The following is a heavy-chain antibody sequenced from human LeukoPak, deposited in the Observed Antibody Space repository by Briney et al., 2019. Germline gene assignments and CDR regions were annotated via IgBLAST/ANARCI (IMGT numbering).Heavy chain of an antibody. CDR1: GFSFSSYW. J-gene: IGHJ4*02. V-gene: IGHV3-7*01. D-gene: IGHD3-10*01. CDR2: IKQDGGEK. Sequence: GGSLRLSCAASGFSFSSYWMSWVRQAPGKGPEWVANIKQDGGEKYYVDSVKGRFTISRDYAKNSLYLQMNSLRVEDTAVYYCAKVAKYYYGPETYYFFEQWGQGTPVTASS. CDR3: AKVAKYYYGPETYYFFEQ.